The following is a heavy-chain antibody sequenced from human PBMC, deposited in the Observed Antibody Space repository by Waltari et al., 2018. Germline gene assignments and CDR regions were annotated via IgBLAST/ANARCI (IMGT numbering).Heavy chain of an antibody. Sequence: QVTLKESGPTLVKPTQTLTLTCTFSGFSLSTRGVAVGWIRQPPGTALEWLALIYWNDDKRYSPALKSRLTITKNTSRNLVVLTMTNMDPVDTATYYCAHSPKNYDILTGYYSFDPWGQGTLVTVSS. CDR2: IYWNDDK. CDR1: GFSLSTRGVA. V-gene: IGHV2-5*01. J-gene: IGHJ5*02. CDR3: AHSPKNYDILTGYYSFDP. D-gene: IGHD3-9*01.